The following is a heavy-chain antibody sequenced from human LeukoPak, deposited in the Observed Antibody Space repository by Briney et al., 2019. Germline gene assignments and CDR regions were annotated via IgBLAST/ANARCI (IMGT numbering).Heavy chain of an antibody. D-gene: IGHD1-26*01. J-gene: IGHJ2*01. V-gene: IGHV4-34*01. Sequence: GSLRLSCAVSGFTFSNYEMNWVRQPPGKGLEWIGEINHSASTNYNPSLKSRVTISVDTSKNQFSLKLSSVTAADTAVYYCARGGVGATTMPDWYFDLWGRGTLVTVSS. CDR3: ARGGVGATTMPDWYFDL. CDR1: GFTFSNYE. CDR2: INHSAST.